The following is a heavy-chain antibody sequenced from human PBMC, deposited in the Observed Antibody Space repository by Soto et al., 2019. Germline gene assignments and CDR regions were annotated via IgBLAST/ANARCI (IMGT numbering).Heavy chain of an antibody. CDR1: GGSISSSDFY. D-gene: IGHD3-22*01. J-gene: IGHJ5*02. Sequence: QLQLQESGPGLAKPSETLSLTCTVSGGSISSSDFYWGWLRQPPGKGLDFIGSMYYSGTTYYNPSLKNRITISVDTSKNQFSLKLISVTAADTAVYYCAVVDSTGNWFDPWGQGALVTVSS. V-gene: IGHV4-39*01. CDR3: AVVDSTGNWFDP. CDR2: MYYSGTT.